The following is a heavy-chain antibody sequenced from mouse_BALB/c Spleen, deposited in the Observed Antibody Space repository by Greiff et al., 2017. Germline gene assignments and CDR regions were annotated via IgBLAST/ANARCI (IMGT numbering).Heavy chain of an antibody. CDR1: GFNIKDYY. V-gene: IGHV14-1*02. CDR3: ARSEITTFAY. CDR2: IDPENGNT. D-gene: IGHD2-4*01. Sequence: VQLQQSGAELVRPGALVKLSCKASGFNIKDYYMHWVKQRPEQGLEWIGWIDPENGNTIYDPKFQGKASITADTSSNTAYLQLSSLTSEDTAVYYCARSEITTFAYWGQGTLVTVSA. J-gene: IGHJ3*01.